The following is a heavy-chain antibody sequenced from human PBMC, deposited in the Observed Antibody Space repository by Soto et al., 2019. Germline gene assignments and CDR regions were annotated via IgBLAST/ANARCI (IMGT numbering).Heavy chain of an antibody. V-gene: IGHV4-59*01. J-gene: IGHJ4*02. CDR3: AREEYSYGYYY. CDR2: IYYSGST. D-gene: IGHD5-18*01. CDR1: GGSISSYY. Sequence: PSETLSLTCTVSGGSISSYYWSWIRQPPGKGLEWIGYIYYSGSTNYNPALMSRVTISADTSKNQFSLKLSSVTAADTAAYYCAREEYSYGYYYWGQGTLVTVSS.